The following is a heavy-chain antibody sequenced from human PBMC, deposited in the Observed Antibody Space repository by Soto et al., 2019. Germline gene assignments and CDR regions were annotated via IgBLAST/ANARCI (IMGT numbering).Heavy chain of an antibody. V-gene: IGHV3-33*01. CDR1: GFTFSSYG. CDR2: IWYDGSNK. CDR3: ARDSVGATFDY. D-gene: IGHD1-26*01. J-gene: IGHJ4*02. Sequence: GGSLRLSCAASGFTFSSYGMHWVRQAPGKGLEWVAVIWYDGSNKYYADSVKGRFTISRDNSKNTLYLQMNSLRAEDTAVYYCARDSVGATFDYWGQGTLVTVSS.